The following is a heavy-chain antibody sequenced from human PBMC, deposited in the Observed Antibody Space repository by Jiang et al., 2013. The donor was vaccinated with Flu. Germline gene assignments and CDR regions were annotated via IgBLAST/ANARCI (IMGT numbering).Heavy chain of an antibody. J-gene: IGHJ4*02. CDR1: GGSVSSGSYY. Sequence: ELLKPSETLSLTCTVSGGSVSSGSYYWSWIRQPPGKGLEWIGYIYYSGSTNYNPSLKSRVTISVDTSKNQFSLKLSSVTAADTAVYYCARESDVIAARPAIVYWGQGTLVTVSS. D-gene: IGHD6-6*01. CDR3: ARESDVIAARPAIVY. V-gene: IGHV4-61*01. CDR2: IYYSGST.